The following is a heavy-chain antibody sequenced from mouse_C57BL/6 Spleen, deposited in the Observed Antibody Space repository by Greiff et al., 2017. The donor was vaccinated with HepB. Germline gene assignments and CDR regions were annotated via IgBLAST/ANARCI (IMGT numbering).Heavy chain of an antibody. D-gene: IGHD1-1*01. Sequence: VQLQQSGAELVRPGTSVKLSCKASGYTFTSYWMHWVKQRPGQGLEWIGVIDPSDSYTNYNQKFKGKATLTVDTSSSTAYMQHSSLTSEDSAVYYCARNYGSSYWFAYWGQGTLVTVSA. CDR1: GYTFTSYW. J-gene: IGHJ3*01. V-gene: IGHV1-59*01. CDR3: ARNYGSSYWFAY. CDR2: IDPSDSYT.